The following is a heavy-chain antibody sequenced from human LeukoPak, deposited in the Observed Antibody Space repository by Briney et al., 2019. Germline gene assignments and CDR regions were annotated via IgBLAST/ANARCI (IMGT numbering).Heavy chain of an antibody. V-gene: IGHV3-23*01. Sequence: GGSLTLSCAASGFIFTNYAMTWVRQAPGEGLEWVSTITGTGGNTYYADSVKGRFTVSRDNSRNTLYLQMNSLGAEDTALYYCSKRPDYISSWFSFDSWGQGTLVTVSS. CDR1: GFIFTNYA. J-gene: IGHJ4*02. CDR3: SKRPDYISSWFSFDS. CDR2: ITGTGGNT. D-gene: IGHD6-13*01.